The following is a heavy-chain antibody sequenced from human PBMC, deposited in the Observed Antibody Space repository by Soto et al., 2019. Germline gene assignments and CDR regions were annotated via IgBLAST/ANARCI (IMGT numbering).Heavy chain of an antibody. V-gene: IGHV1-46*01. CDR3: ARGRTGGGGDCYIRWCGMDV. Sequence: QVQLVQSGAEVKKPGASVKVSCKASGYTFTSYYMHWVRQAPGQGLEWMGIINPSGGSTSYAQKFQGRVTMTRDTSTSTVYMELSSLRSEDTAVYYCARGRTGGGGDCYIRWCGMDVWGQGTTVTVSS. D-gene: IGHD2-21*02. CDR2: INPSGGST. CDR1: GYTFTSYY. J-gene: IGHJ6*02.